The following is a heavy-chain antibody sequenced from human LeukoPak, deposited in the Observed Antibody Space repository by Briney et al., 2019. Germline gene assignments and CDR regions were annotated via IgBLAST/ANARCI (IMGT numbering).Heavy chain of an antibody. CDR1: GYSFTNYW. Sequence: GESLKISCKGSGYSFTNYWIGWVRQMPGKGLEWMGIIYPGDSDTRYSPSFQGQVTVSADKSISTAYLHWNSLKASDTAMYYCARQRYSYGSVDYWGQGTLVTVSS. J-gene: IGHJ4*02. CDR3: ARQRYSYGSVDY. V-gene: IGHV5-51*01. D-gene: IGHD5-18*01. CDR2: IYPGDSDT.